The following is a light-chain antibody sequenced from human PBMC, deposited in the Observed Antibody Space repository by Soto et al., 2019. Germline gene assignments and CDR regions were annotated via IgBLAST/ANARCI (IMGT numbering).Light chain of an antibody. CDR2: GAS. CDR1: QSISTY. CDR3: QQHTSYST. J-gene: IGKJ1*01. Sequence: QMYQSVASVSASVGDRVTFTCRASQSISTYLNWYEQKPGKAPNLLIYGASNLQSGVPSRFSGGGSGTDFTLTISSLQPEALATYIRQQHTSYSTFGRAAK. V-gene: IGKV1-39*01.